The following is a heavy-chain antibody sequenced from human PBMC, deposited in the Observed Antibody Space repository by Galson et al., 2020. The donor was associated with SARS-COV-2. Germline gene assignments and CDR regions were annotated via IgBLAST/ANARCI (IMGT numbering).Heavy chain of an antibody. V-gene: IGHV4-59*08. Sequence: SETLSLTCTVSDGSISSYYWSWIRQPPGTGLEWIGYIYYSGSTNYNPSLKSRVTISVDTSKNQFSLKLSSVTAADTAVYYCARHARITIFGVVIIDYMDVWGKGTTVTVSS. J-gene: IGHJ6*03. CDR1: DGSISSYY. CDR2: IYYSGST. CDR3: ARHARITIFGVVIIDYMDV. D-gene: IGHD3-3*01.